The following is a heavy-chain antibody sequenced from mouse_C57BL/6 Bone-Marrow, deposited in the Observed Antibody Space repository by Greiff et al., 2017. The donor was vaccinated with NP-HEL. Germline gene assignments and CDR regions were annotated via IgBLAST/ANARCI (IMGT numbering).Heavy chain of an antibody. V-gene: IGHV1-53*01. CDR3: ARPPYYGSSLWYFEV. CDR1: GYTFTSYW. D-gene: IGHD1-1*01. J-gene: IGHJ1*03. CDR2: INPSNGGT. Sequence: QVQLQQPGTELVKPGASVKLSCKASGYTFTSYWMHWVKQRPGQGLEWIGNINPSNGGTNYNEKFKSKATLTVDKSSSTAYMQLSSLTSEDSAVYYWARPPYYGSSLWYFEVWGTGTTVTVSS.